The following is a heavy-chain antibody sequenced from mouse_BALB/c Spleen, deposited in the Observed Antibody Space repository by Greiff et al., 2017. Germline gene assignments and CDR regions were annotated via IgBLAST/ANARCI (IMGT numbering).Heavy chain of an antibody. D-gene: IGHD1-2*01. CDR1: GFNIKDTY. CDR2: IDPANGNT. CDR3: ARTEGITTADAWFAY. Sequence: EVQLQQSGAELVKPGASVKLSCTASGFNIKDTYMHWVKQRPEQGLEWIGRIDPANGNTKYDPKFQGKATITADTSSNTAYLQLSSLTSEDTAVYYCARTEGITTADAWFAYWGQGTLVTVSA. V-gene: IGHV14-3*02. J-gene: IGHJ3*01.